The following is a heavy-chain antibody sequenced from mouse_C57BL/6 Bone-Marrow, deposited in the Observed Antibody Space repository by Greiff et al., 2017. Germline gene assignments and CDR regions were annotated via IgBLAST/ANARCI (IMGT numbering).Heavy chain of an antibody. Sequence: VQLQQSGAELVRPGASVKLSCTASGFNIKDDYMHWVKQRPEQGLEWIGWIDPENGATEYASKFQGKATITADTYSNTAYLQLSSLTYEDTAVYYCTGLLYPRYFDYWGQGTTLTVSS. V-gene: IGHV14-4*01. CDR1: GFNIKDDY. J-gene: IGHJ2*01. CDR2: IDPENGAT. CDR3: TGLLYPRYFDY. D-gene: IGHD2-1*01.